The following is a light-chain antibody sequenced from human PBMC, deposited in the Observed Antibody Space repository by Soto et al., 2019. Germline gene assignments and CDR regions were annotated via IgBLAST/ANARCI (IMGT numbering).Light chain of an antibody. Sequence: QSALTQPPSASGSPGQSVTISCTGSSSDVGGYNYVSWYQQDPGKAPKLMIYEVNKRPSGVPDRFSGSKSGNTASLTVSGLQAEDESDYYCTSYAGSNDWVFGGGTKVTVL. CDR3: TSYAGSNDWV. V-gene: IGLV2-8*01. CDR2: EVN. CDR1: SSDVGGYNY. J-gene: IGLJ2*01.